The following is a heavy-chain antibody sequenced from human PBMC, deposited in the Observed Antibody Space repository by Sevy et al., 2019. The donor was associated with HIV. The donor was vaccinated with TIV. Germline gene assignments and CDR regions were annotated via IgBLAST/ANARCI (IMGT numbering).Heavy chain of an antibody. Sequence: GGSLRLSCVASGFTFSSYDMSWVRQAPGEGLECVSDIRGSGGSTYYADSVRGRFTISRDNSKNTLYLQMNSLRADDTAVYYCAKETIRGTYNWFDPWGQGTLVTVSS. CDR3: AKETIRGTYNWFDP. J-gene: IGHJ5*02. CDR2: IRGSGGST. V-gene: IGHV3-23*01. CDR1: GFTFSSYD. D-gene: IGHD3-10*01.